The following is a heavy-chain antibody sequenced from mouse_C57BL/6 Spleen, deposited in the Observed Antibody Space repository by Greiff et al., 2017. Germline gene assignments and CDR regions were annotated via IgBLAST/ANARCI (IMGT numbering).Heavy chain of an antibody. D-gene: IGHD2-2*01. V-gene: IGHV1-53*01. CDR1: GYTFTSYW. J-gene: IGHJ4*01. Sequence: QVQLQQPGTELVKPGASVKLSCKASGYTFTSYWMHWVKQRPGQGLEWIGNINPSNGGTNYNEKFKSKATLTVDKSSSTAYMQLSSLTSEDSAVDYCARCPLWLRYAMDYWGQGTSVTVSS. CDR3: ARCPLWLRYAMDY. CDR2: INPSNGGT.